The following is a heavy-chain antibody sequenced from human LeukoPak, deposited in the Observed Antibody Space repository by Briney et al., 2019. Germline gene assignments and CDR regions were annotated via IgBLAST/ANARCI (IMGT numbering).Heavy chain of an antibody. CDR3: ARSRYDVVYFDY. CDR2: ISGSGGST. V-gene: IGHV3-23*01. D-gene: IGHD3-3*01. J-gene: IGHJ4*02. Sequence: GGSLRLSCAASGFTFSSCAMSWVRQAPGKGLEWVSAISGSGGSTYYADSVKGRFTISRDNSKNTLYLQMNSLRAEDTAVYYCARSRYDVVYFDYWGQGTLVTVSS. CDR1: GFTFSSCA.